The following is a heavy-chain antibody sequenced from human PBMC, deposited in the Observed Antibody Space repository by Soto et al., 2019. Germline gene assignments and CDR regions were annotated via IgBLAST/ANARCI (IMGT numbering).Heavy chain of an antibody. Sequence: GGSLRLSCAASGFTFSSSAMTWVRQAPGEGLEWVSFITSVGGSTFYADSVKGRFTITRDNSKNTLYLQMNSLRAEDTAVYYCAKQGPGYWGQGTLVTVSS. CDR3: AKQGPGY. CDR2: ITSVGGST. CDR1: GFTFSSSA. J-gene: IGHJ4*02. V-gene: IGHV3-23*01.